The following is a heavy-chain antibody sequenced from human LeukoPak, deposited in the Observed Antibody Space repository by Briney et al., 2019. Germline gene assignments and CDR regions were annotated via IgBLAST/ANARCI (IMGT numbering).Heavy chain of an antibody. CDR1: GFTVSSNY. D-gene: IGHD1-26*01. CDR2: IYSGGST. Sequence: PGGSLRLSCAASGFTVSSNYMSWVRQAPGKGLEWVSVIYSGGSTYYADSVKGRFTISRDNSKNTLYLQMNSLRAEDTAVYYCAGEIKVGATPYYYYYGMDVWGQGTTVTVSS. CDR3: AGEIKVGATPYYYYYGMDV. V-gene: IGHV3-66*02. J-gene: IGHJ6*02.